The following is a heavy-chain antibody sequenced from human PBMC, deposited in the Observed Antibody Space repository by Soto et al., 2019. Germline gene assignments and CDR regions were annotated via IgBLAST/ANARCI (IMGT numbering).Heavy chain of an antibody. CDR3: AKGPGDYIWGSYRLSDYFDY. J-gene: IGHJ4*02. Sequence: EVQLLESGGGLVQPGGSLRLSCAASGFTFSSYAMIWVRQAPGKGLEWVSAIGGSGGSTYYADSVKGRFTISRDNSKNTLYLLMNSLRAEDTAVYYCAKGPGDYIWGSYRLSDYFDYWGQGTLVTVSS. D-gene: IGHD3-16*02. V-gene: IGHV3-23*01. CDR2: IGGSGGST. CDR1: GFTFSSYA.